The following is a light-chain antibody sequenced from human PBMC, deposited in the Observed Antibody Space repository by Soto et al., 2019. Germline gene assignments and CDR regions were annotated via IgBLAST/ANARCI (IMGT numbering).Light chain of an antibody. J-gene: IGKJ5*01. CDR2: DAS. Sequence: EIVLTQSPATLSLSPGERATLSCRASQSVSSYLSWYQQKPGQAPRLLIYDASNRATGIPARLSGSGSGTDFTLTISSLEPEDFAVYYCQQRSSRPRITFGQGTRLEIK. V-gene: IGKV3-11*01. CDR1: QSVSSY. CDR3: QQRSSRPRIT.